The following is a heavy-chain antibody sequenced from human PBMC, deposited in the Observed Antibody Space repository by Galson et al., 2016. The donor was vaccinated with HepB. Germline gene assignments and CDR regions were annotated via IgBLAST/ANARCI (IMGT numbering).Heavy chain of an antibody. Sequence: SVKVSCKASGFTFTSSAVQWVRQARGQRLEWIGWIVVGSGNTNYAQKFQERVTFTRDMPTSTAYMELSSLRSEDTAVYYCAADKDYTTQNYFDYWGQGTLVAVSS. V-gene: IGHV1-58*01. CDR1: GFTFTSSA. J-gene: IGHJ4*02. D-gene: IGHD4-11*01. CDR2: IVVGSGNT. CDR3: AADKDYTTQNYFDY.